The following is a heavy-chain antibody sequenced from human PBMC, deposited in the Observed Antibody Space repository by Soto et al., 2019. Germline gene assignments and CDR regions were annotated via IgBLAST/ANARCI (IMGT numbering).Heavy chain of an antibody. J-gene: IGHJ6*02. CDR2: IYYSGST. CDR1: GGSISSGDYY. D-gene: IGHD3-10*01. V-gene: IGHV4-30-4*01. CDR3: ARQGFGQLHGLVDV. Sequence: SETLSLTCTVPGGSISSGDYYWSWIRQPPGKGLEWIGYIYYSGSTYYNPSLKSRVTISVDTSKNQFSLKLSSVTAADTAVYYCARQGFGQLHGLVDVWGPGTTVTVSS.